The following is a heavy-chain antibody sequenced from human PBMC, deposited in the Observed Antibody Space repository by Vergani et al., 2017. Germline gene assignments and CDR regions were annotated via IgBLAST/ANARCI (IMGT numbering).Heavy chain of an antibody. CDR1: GASIRSSNYY. V-gene: IGHV4-39*01. J-gene: IGHJ5*02. CDR3: ARHSTVEWLVKLGWIDP. CDR2: IYYSGST. D-gene: IGHD6-19*01. Sequence: QLQLQESGPGLVKPSATLSLTCSVSGASIRSSNYYWGWIRQPPGKGLEWIASIYYSGSTYNNPSLKSRVTIDTSKNQFSLKLSSVTAADTAVYFCARHSTVEWLVKLGWIDPWGQGILVTVSS.